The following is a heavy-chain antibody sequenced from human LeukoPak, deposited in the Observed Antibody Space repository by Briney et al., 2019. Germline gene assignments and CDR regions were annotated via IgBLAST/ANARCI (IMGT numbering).Heavy chain of an antibody. CDR2: IIPIFGTA. V-gene: IGHV1-69*01. D-gene: IGHD5/OR15-5a*01. CDR1: GCTFTSYG. CDR3: PRDLGEYSVYDDY. J-gene: IGHJ4*02. Sequence: SVKVSCKASGCTFTSYGISWVRQAPGQGLEWMGGIIPIFGTANYAQKFQGRVTITADESTSTAYMELSSLRPEDAAVYCGPRDLGEYSVYDDYWGQGTLVTVSS.